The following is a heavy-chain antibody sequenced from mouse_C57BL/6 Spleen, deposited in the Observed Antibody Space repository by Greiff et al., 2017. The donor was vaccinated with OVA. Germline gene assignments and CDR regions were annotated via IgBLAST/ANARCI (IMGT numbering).Heavy chain of an antibody. D-gene: IGHD4-1*01. CDR1: GYTFTSYW. J-gene: IGHJ4*01. V-gene: IGHV1-52*01. CDR2: IDPSDSET. Sequence: VQLQQPGAELVRPGSSVKLSCKASGYTFTSYWMHWVKQRPIQGLEWIGNIDPSDSETHYNQKFKDKATLTVDKSSSTAYMQLSSLTSEDSAVYYCARGGLGPYYAMDYWGQGTSVTVSS. CDR3: ARGGLGPYYAMDY.